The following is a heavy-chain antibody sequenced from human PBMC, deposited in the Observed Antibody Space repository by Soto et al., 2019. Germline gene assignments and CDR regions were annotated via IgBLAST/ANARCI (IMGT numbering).Heavy chain of an antibody. CDR3: ARDQEGIAAPWVFDY. V-gene: IGHV3-23*01. Sequence: EVQLLESGGGLVQPGGSLRLSCAASGFTFSSYAMSWVRQAPGKGLEWVSAISGSGGSTYYADSVKGRFTISRDNSKNSLYLQMNSLRAEDTAVYYCARDQEGIAAPWVFDYWGQGTLVTVSS. CDR1: GFTFSSYA. D-gene: IGHD6-13*01. CDR2: ISGSGGST. J-gene: IGHJ4*02.